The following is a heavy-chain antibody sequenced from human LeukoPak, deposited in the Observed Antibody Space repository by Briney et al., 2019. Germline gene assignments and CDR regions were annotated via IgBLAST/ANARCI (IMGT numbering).Heavy chain of an antibody. CDR2: IIPIFGTA. CDR3: ARDISGYSYGPQGPS. J-gene: IGHJ4*02. CDR1: GGTFSSYG. D-gene: IGHD5-18*01. V-gene: IGHV1-69*13. Sequence: GASVKVSCKASGGTFSSYGISWVRQAPGQGLEWMGGIIPIFGTANYAQKFQGRVTITADESTSTAYMELSSLRSEDTAVYYCARDISGYSYGPQGPSWGQGTLVTVSS.